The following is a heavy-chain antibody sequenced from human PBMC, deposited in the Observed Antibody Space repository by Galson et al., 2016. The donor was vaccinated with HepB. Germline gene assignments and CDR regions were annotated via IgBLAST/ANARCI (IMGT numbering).Heavy chain of an antibody. CDR3: VRTKGSGSYSLFDF. V-gene: IGHV1-18*04. CDR1: GYTFTSYD. J-gene: IGHJ4*02. D-gene: IGHD3-10*01. CDR2: ISGYNGHI. Sequence: QSGAEVKKPGASVKVSCNTSGYTFTSYDISWVRQAPGQGLEWMGWISGYNGHIRYGQTVQDRLTMTTDTSTRTAYMELTSLTSDDTAVYFCVRTKGSGSYSLFDFWGQGTLVTVS.